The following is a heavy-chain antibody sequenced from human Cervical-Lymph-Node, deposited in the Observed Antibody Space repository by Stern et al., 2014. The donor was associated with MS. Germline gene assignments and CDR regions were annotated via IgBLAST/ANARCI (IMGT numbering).Heavy chain of an antibody. Sequence: VQLEESGGAVVKPGRSLRLSCAASGFTFSSYGMHWVRQAPGTGMEWATVISYDGNHKYYAASVKGRFTISRDNSKNTLHLQMNSVTPDDTAIYYCARDYEDTSMLFDHWGQGTLVTVSS. V-gene: IGHV3-30*03. J-gene: IGHJ4*02. D-gene: IGHD2-8*01. CDR3: ARDYEDTSMLFDH. CDR2: ISYDGNHK. CDR1: GFTFSSYG.